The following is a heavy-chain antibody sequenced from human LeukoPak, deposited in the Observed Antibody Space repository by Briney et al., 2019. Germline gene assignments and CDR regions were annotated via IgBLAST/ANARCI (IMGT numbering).Heavy chain of an antibody. J-gene: IGHJ3*02. Sequence: ASVKVSCKASGYTFTGYYMHWVRQAPGQGLEWMGWINPNSGGTNYAQKFQGRVTMTRDTSISTAYMELSSLRSEDTAVYYCARASGRGYFDAFDIWGQGTMVTVSS. CDR3: ARASGRGYFDAFDI. CDR2: INPNSGGT. V-gene: IGHV1-2*02. D-gene: IGHD5-18*01. CDR1: GYTFTGYY.